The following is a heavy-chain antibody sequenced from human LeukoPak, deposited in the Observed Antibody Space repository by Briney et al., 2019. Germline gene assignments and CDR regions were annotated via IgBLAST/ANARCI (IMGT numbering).Heavy chain of an antibody. CDR3: ARGTRYGDFVNYFDF. J-gene: IGHJ4*02. V-gene: IGHV4-59*01. Sequence: SETLSLTCTVSGGSFSLYYWTWIRQPPGKGLEYIGYIYYSGSTNYNPSLKSRVTISVDTSSNEFSLKLSSVTAADTAVYYCARGTRYGDFVNYFDFWGQGALVTVSS. CDR2: IYYSGST. CDR1: GGSFSLYY. D-gene: IGHD4-17*01.